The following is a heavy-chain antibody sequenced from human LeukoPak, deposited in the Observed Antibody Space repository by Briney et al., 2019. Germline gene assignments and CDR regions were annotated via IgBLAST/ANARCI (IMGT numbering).Heavy chain of an antibody. Sequence: KSSETLSLTCSVSGDSISSYYWSWIRQPAGKGLEWIGRVQSSGSPNYNPSLKSRVTLSLDTSKNQFSLKLRSVTAADTAVYYCARTLGTLHFDSWGQGTLVTVSS. V-gene: IGHV4-4*07. CDR3: ARTLGTLHFDS. D-gene: IGHD1-1*01. CDR2: VQSSGSP. CDR1: GDSISSYY. J-gene: IGHJ4*02.